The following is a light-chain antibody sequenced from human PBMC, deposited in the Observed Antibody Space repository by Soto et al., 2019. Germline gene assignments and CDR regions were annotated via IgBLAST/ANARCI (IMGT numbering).Light chain of an antibody. CDR2: EGS. CDR3: SSYAGAVV. J-gene: IGLJ2*01. Sequence: QSALTQPASVYGSPGQSITLSCTRTSSGVENYNLVSWYQHRPGKAPKLIIYEGSQRPSGVSDRFSGSKSGNTASLTISGLRAEDEADYYCSSYAGAVVFGGGNKLTVL. V-gene: IGLV2-23*01. CDR1: SSGVENYNL.